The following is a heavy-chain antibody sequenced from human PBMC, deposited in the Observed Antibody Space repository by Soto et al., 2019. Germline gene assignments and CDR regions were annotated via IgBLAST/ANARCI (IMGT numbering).Heavy chain of an antibody. V-gene: IGHV1-69*13. Sequence: ASVKVSCQASGGTFSSYAISWVRQAPGQGLEWMGGIIPIFGTANYAQKFQGRVTITADESTSTAYMELSSLRSEDTAVYYCASSYCGGDCYSYYYYYYGMDVWGQGTTVTVSS. CDR1: GGTFSSYA. D-gene: IGHD2-21*02. CDR3: ASSYCGGDCYSYYYYYYGMDV. CDR2: IIPIFGTA. J-gene: IGHJ6*02.